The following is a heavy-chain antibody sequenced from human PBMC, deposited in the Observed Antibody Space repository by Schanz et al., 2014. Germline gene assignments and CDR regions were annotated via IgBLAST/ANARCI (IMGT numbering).Heavy chain of an antibody. Sequence: QVQLVESGGGVVQPGRSLRLSCAASGFTFSSYGMHWVRQAPGKGLEWVAIIWYDGSNKYYADSVKGRFTISRDTPKNTVNLQMNSLRAEDTAVYYCAKEKEEVAADGSCFDYWGQGTLVTVSS. CDR1: GFTFSSYG. CDR3: AKEKEEVAADGSCFDY. V-gene: IGHV3-33*06. J-gene: IGHJ4*02. CDR2: IWYDGSNK. D-gene: IGHD6-13*01.